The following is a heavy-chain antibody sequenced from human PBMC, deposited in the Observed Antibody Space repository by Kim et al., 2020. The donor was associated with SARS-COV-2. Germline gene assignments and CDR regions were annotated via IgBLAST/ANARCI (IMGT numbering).Heavy chain of an antibody. CDR3: ARPLGYCSGGSCWGDAFDI. J-gene: IGHJ3*02. D-gene: IGHD2-15*01. V-gene: IGHV5-10-1*01. CDR2: IDPSDSYT. CDR1: GCSFTSYW. Sequence: GESLKISCKGSGCSFTSYWISWVRQMPGKGLEWMGRIDPSDSYTNYSPSFQGHVTISADKSISTAYLQWSSLKASDTAMYYCARPLGYCSGGSCWGDAFDIWGQGTMVTVSS.